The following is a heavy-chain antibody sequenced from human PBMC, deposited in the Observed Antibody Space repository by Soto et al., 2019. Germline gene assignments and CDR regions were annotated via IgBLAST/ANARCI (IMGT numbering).Heavy chain of an antibody. D-gene: IGHD5-12*01. J-gene: IGHJ5*02. V-gene: IGHV4-30-4*01. CDR1: GGSISSGDYY. Sequence: PSETLSLTCTVSGGSISSGDYYWSWIRQPPGKGLEWIGYIYYSGSTYYNPSLKSRVTISVDTYKNQFSLKLSSVTAAGTAVYYCARIQGEMATAGVNWFDPWGQGTLVTVSS. CDR3: ARIQGEMATAGVNWFDP. CDR2: IYYSGST.